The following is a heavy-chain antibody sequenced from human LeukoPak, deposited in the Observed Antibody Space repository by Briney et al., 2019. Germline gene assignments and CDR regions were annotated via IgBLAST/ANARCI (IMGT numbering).Heavy chain of an antibody. D-gene: IGHD3-10*01. CDR2: ISKSDNTK. CDR1: GFSFSDYY. CDR3: ARVLGSYAVDY. V-gene: IGHV3-11*01. Sequence: GGSLRLSCAASGFSFSDYYMSWIRRAPGKGLEWVSFISKSDNTKEYADSVRGRFTTSRDNTKNSLFLQMNSLRIEDTAVYYCARVLGSYAVDYWGQGTLATVSS. J-gene: IGHJ4*02.